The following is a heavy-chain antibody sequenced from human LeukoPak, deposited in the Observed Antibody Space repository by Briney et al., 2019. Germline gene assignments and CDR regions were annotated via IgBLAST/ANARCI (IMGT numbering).Heavy chain of an antibody. J-gene: IGHJ6*02. CDR3: ASTDPHNYYGSGSYWYGMDV. V-gene: IGHV1-69*13. Sequence: SVKVSCKASGGTFSGYAISWVRQAPGQGLEWMGGIIPIFGTANYAQKFQGRATITADESTSTAYMELSSLRSEDTAVYYCASTDPHNYYGSGSYWYGMDVWGQGTTVTVSS. CDR1: GGTFSGYA. D-gene: IGHD3-10*01. CDR2: IIPIFGTA.